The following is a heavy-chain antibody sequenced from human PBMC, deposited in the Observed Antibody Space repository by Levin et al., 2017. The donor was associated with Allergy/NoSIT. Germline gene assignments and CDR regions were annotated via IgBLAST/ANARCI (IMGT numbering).Heavy chain of an antibody. D-gene: IGHD3-3*01. CDR1: GGSISHNY. J-gene: IGHJ5*02. V-gene: IGHV4-59*01. CDR3: ARVDLGVRGDTENWFDP. Sequence: SETLSLTCSVSGGSISHNYWTWIRQPPGKGLEWIGFIYYDGNTNYNPSLKSRASISADTSKNQFSLTLTSVTPADTAVYYCARVDLGVRGDTENWFDPWGQGALVIVSS. CDR2: IYYDGNT.